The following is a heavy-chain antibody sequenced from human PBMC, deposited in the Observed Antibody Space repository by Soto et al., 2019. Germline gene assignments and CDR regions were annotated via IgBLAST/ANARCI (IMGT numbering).Heavy chain of an antibody. D-gene: IGHD3-22*01. CDR2: IVVGSGNT. J-gene: IGHJ4*02. Sequence: QMKLVQSGPEVKKPGTSVKVSCKASGFTFTSSAVQWVRQARGQRLEWIGWIVVGSGNTNYAQKFQERVTITRDMSTSTAYMELSSLRSEDTAVYYCAADRYYDSSGYYPYYFDYWGQGTLVTVSS. CDR1: GFTFTSSA. CDR3: AADRYYDSSGYYPYYFDY. V-gene: IGHV1-58*01.